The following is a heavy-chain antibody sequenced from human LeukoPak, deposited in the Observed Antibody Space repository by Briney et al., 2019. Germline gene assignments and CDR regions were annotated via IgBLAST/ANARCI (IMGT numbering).Heavy chain of an antibody. Sequence: GRSLRLSCAASGFTFSSYAMHWVRQAPGKGLEWVAVISYDGSSNYYADSVKGRFTISRDNSKNTLYLQMNSLRAEDTAAYYCAKSLNWNYVMASDYWGQGTLVTVSS. CDR3: AKSLNWNYVMASDY. CDR1: GFTFSSYA. D-gene: IGHD1-7*01. V-gene: IGHV3-30*01. CDR2: ISYDGSSN. J-gene: IGHJ4*02.